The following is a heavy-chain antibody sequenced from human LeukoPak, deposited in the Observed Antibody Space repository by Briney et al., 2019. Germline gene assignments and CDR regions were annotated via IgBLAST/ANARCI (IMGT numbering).Heavy chain of an antibody. D-gene: IGHD1-1*01. Sequence: PGGSLRLSCAASGFTFSSYEMNWVRQAPGKGLEWVSYISSSGSTIYYADSVKGRFTISRDNAKNSLYLQMNSLRAEDTAVYYCVKGGKQLEPFDYWGQGTLVTVSS. CDR2: ISSSGSTI. CDR3: VKGGKQLEPFDY. J-gene: IGHJ4*02. CDR1: GFTFSSYE. V-gene: IGHV3-48*03.